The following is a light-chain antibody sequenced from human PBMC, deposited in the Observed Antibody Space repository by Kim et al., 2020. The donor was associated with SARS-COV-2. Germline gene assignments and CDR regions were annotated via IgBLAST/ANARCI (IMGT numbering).Light chain of an antibody. J-gene: IGKJ3*01. CDR2: GAS. Sequence: PGERVTLSCRASQSVSSSYLTWYQQKPGQAPRLLIYGASTRATGIPARFSGSGSGTDFTLTISSLQPEDFAVYYCQQDYNLPFGTFGPGTKVDIK. CDR3: QQDYNLPFGT. V-gene: IGKV3D-7*01. CDR1: QSVSSSY.